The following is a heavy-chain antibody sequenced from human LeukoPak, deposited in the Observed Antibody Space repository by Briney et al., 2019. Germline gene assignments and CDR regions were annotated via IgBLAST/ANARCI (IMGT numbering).Heavy chain of an antibody. CDR3: AKDLSYGDSLFDY. CDR1: GFTLSSYA. V-gene: IGHV3-23*01. Sequence: PGGSLRLSCAASGFTLSSYAMSWVRQAPGKGLEWVSAISGSGGSTYYADSVKGRFTISRDNSKNTLYLQMNSLRAEDTAVYYCAKDLSYGDSLFDYWGQGTLVTVSS. CDR2: ISGSGGST. D-gene: IGHD4-17*01. J-gene: IGHJ4*02.